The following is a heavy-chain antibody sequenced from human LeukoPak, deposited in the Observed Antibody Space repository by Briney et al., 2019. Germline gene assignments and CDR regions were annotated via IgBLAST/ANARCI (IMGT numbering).Heavy chain of an antibody. CDR2: INHSENT. V-gene: IGHV4-34*01. Sequence: SETLSLTCAVYGGSFSDYYWSWIRQPPGKGLEWIGEINHSENTNYNPSLKSRVTISVDTSKNQFSLTLSSVTAADTAVYYCARVARCTSCFDVDYWGQGTLVTVSS. CDR3: ARVARCTSCFDVDY. D-gene: IGHD2-2*01. CDR1: GGSFSDYY. J-gene: IGHJ4*02.